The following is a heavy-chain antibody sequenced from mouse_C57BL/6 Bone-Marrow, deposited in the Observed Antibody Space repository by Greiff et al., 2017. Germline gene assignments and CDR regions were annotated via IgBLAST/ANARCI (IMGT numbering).Heavy chain of an antibody. V-gene: IGHV1-64*01. D-gene: IGHD2-5*01. CDR2: IHPNSGST. CDR1: GYTFTSSW. CDR3: ARSGYSTFFDC. J-gene: IGHJ2*01. Sequence: VKLQQPGAELVKPGASVKLSCKASGYTFTSSWMHWVKQRPGQGLEWIGMIHPNSGSTNYNEKFKSKATLTVDTSSSTAYMKLSSLTSEDSAVYYCARSGYSTFFDCWGKGTTVTVSS.